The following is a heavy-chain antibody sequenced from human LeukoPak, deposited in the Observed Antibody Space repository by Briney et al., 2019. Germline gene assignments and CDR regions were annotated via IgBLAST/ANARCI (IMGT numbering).Heavy chain of an antibody. V-gene: IGHV1-2*02. J-gene: IGHJ4*02. CDR3: ASSVAGTLAALDY. CDR2: INPNSGGT. D-gene: IGHD6-19*01. CDR1: VYTFTGYY. Sequence: ASVKVSCKASVYTFTGYYMHWVRQAPGQGLEWMGWINPNSGGTNYAQKFQGRVTMTRDTSISTAYMELSRLRADDTAVYYCASSVAGTLAALDYWGQGTLVTVSS.